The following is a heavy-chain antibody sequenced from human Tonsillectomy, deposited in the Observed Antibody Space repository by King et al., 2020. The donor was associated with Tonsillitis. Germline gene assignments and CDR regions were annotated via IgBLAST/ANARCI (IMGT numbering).Heavy chain of an antibody. Sequence: QLVQSGAEVKKPGASVKVSGKASGYTFTTFGISWVRQAPGHGLEWVGWISTYNGKANYVQKIQGRVTMTTDTSTSTAYMELRSLRSDDTAVYYCARDLGDVYFDYWGQATLVTVSS. CDR2: ISTYNGKA. CDR1: GYTFTTFG. V-gene: IGHV1-18*01. CDR3: ARDLGDVYFDY. D-gene: IGHD2-21*01. J-gene: IGHJ4*02.